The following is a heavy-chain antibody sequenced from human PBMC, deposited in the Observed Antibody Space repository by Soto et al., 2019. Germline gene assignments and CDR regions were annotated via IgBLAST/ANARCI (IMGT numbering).Heavy chain of an antibody. CDR2: IAVGSGYT. CDR3: AADATAWQQMVPSDY. Sequence: SVKVSCKASGFTFTSSAFQWVRQARGQRLGWIGWIAVGSGYTNYAQRFQDRVTLTRDMSTATTYMELSRLTSEDTAIYYCAADATAWQQMVPSDYWGQGTLVTVSS. CDR1: GFTFTSSA. V-gene: IGHV1-58*01. D-gene: IGHD2-8*01. J-gene: IGHJ4*02.